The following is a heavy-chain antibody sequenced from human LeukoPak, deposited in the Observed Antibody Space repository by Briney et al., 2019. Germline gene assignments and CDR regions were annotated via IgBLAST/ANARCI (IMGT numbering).Heavy chain of an antibody. Sequence: GGSLRPSCAASGFTFSRYWMNWVRQAPGKGLEWVANIKQDGSEKYYVDSVKGRFSISRDNAKNSLFLQMDSLRAEDTAVYYCAKEGAYPIITYDSWGQGALVTVSS. CDR2: IKQDGSEK. D-gene: IGHD3-10*01. CDR3: AKEGAYPIITYDS. J-gene: IGHJ5*01. CDR1: GFTFSRYW. V-gene: IGHV3-7*01.